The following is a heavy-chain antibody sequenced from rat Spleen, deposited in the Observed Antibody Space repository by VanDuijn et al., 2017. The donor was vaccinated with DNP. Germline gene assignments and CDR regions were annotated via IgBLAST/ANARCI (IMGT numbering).Heavy chain of an antibody. CDR1: GYSITSNY. CDR3: ARWTYYFDY. Sequence: EVQLQESGPGLVKPSQSLSLTCSVTGYSITSNYWGWIRQFPGNKVEYIGQISYSGSTSYNPSLISRISITRDTSNNQFFLQLNSVTTDDTATYYCARWTYYFDYWGQGVMVTVSS. V-gene: IGHV3-1*01. CDR2: ISYSGST. J-gene: IGHJ2*01.